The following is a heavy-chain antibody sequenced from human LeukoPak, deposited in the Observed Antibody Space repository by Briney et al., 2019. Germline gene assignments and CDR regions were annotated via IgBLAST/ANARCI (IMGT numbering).Heavy chain of an antibody. Sequence: GGSLRLSCAASGFTFSSCWMTWVRQAPGKGLEWVANIKPDESEKYYVDSVKGRFTISRDNAKNSVYLQMNSLRVEDTAVYYCTRWHMLDIWGQGTMATVSS. J-gene: IGHJ3*02. CDR2: IKPDESEK. CDR3: TRWHMLDI. CDR1: GFTFSSCW. V-gene: IGHV3-7*03. D-gene: IGHD2-21*01.